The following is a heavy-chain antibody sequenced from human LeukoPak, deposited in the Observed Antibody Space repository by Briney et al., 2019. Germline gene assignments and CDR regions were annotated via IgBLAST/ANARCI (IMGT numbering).Heavy chain of an antibody. CDR1: GGAFSSYA. CDR3: ARADTAMAFDY. CDR2: IIPILGIA. D-gene: IGHD5-18*01. J-gene: IGHJ4*02. V-gene: IGHV1-69*04. Sequence: GASVTVSFKASGGAFSSYAISWVRQAPGQGLEWMGRIIPILGIANYAQKFQGRVTITADKSTSTAYMKLSSLRSEDTAVYYCARADTAMAFDYWGQGTLVTVSS.